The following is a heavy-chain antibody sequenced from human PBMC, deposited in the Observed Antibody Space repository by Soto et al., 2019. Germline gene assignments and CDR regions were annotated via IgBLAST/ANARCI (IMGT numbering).Heavy chain of an antibody. D-gene: IGHD3-10*01. Sequence: VGSLIHSCEASGFTISDYYMSWIRPAPGKGLEWVSYISSVGTTTYYADSVKGRFSISMDNAKNSLYLQMNSLRAEDTAAYFCAKDQEGSGSHWLGYNYYGMDVWGQGTRVTVSS. V-gene: IGHV3-11*01. CDR2: ISSVGTTT. CDR3: AKDQEGSGSHWLGYNYYGMDV. CDR1: GFTISDYY. J-gene: IGHJ6*02.